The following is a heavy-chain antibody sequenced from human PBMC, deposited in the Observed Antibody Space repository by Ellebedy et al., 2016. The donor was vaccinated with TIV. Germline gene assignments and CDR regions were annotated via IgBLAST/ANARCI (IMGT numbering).Heavy chain of an antibody. CDR1: GYTFTSYG. CDR2: LSSYNGNT. V-gene: IGHV1-18*04. CDR3: ARIGGGVSGTSFDV. D-gene: IGHD3-16*01. Sequence: AASVKVSCKASGYTFTSYGISWARQAPGRGLEWMGWLSSYNGNTKYAQKFQGRVTMTTDTSTSTTYMELRGLRSDDTALYYGARIGGGVSGTSFDVWGQGTIVTVSS. J-gene: IGHJ3*01.